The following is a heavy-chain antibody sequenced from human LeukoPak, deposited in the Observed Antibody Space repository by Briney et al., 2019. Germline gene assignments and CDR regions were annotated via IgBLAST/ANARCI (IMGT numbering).Heavy chain of an antibody. CDR1: GFTFSNYG. D-gene: IGHD3/OR15-3a*01. Sequence: GGSLTLSCPASGFTFSNYGMSWVRQPPGKGLEWVSSISRSGGSTHYADSVKGRFVISRDTSKNTLHLQMNSLTAGDTAVYYCARKGAGLDAFDLWGQGKGVTVSS. CDR2: ISRSGGST. J-gene: IGHJ3*01. V-gene: IGHV3-23*01. CDR3: ARKGAGLDAFDL.